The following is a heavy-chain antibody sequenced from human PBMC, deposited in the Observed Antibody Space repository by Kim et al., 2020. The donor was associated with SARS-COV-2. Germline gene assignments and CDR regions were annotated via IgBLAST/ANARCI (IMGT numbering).Heavy chain of an antibody. CDR1: GFTFSSYW. CDR3: ARDPSAPPYYEFWSCYYRSCFDP. J-gene: IGHJ5*02. V-gene: IGHV3-74*01. CDR2: INSDGSST. Sequence: GGSLRLSCAASGFTFSSYWMHWVRQAPGKGLVWVSRINSDGSSTSYADSVKGRFTISRDNAKNTLYLQMNSLRAEDTAVYYCARDPSAPPYYEFWSCYYRSCFDPWGQGTLVSVSS. D-gene: IGHD3-3*01.